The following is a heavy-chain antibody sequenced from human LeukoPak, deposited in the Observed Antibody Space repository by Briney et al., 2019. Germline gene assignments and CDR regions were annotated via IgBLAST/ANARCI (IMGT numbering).Heavy chain of an antibody. CDR3: ARDKAVAGTDY. V-gene: IGHV3-21*01. CDR2: ISSSSSYI. J-gene: IGHJ4*02. Sequence: GGSLRLSCAASGFTFSSYSMNWVRKAPGKGLEWVSSISSSSSYIYYADSVKGRFTISRDNAKNSLYLQMNSLRAEDTAVYYCARDKAVAGTDYWGQGTLVTVSS. CDR1: GFTFSSYS. D-gene: IGHD6-19*01.